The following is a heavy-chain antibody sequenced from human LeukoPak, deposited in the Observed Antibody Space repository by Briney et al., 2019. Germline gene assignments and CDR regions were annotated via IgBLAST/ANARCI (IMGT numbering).Heavy chain of an antibody. V-gene: IGHV4-61*02. Sequence: SETLSLTCTVSGGSISSSSYYWSWIRQPAGKGLEWIGRIYTSGSTNYNPSLKSRVTMSVDTSKNQFSLKLSSVTAADTAVYYCARDFSLYFDYWGQGTLVTVSS. J-gene: IGHJ4*02. CDR1: GGSISSSSYY. CDR2: IYTSGST. CDR3: ARDFSLYFDY.